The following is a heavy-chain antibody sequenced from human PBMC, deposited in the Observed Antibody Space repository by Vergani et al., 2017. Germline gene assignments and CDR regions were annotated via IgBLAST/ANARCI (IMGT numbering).Heavy chain of an antibody. D-gene: IGHD3-10*01. Sequence: QVTLKESGPVLVKPTETLTLTCTVSGFSLSNARMSVSWIRQPPGKALEWLAHIFSNDDKSYSTSLKTRLTISKDTSKSQVVLTMTNMGPVDTATYYCARMPPHSSASGRYYSGLDVWGQGTTVTVSS. V-gene: IGHV2-26*01. J-gene: IGHJ6*02. CDR1: GFSLSNARMS. CDR2: IFSNDDK. CDR3: ARMPPHSSASGRYYSGLDV.